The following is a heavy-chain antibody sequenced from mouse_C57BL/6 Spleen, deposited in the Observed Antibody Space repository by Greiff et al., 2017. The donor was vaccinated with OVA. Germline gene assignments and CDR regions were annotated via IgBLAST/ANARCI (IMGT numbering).Heavy chain of an antibody. D-gene: IGHD3-2*02. Sequence: QVQLQQSGPELVKPGASVKISCKASGYAFSSSWMNWVKQRPGKGLEWIGRIYPGDGATNYNGKFKGKATLTADKSSSTAYMQLSSLTSEDSAVYFCARQLRLPSFDYWGQGTTLTVSS. J-gene: IGHJ2*01. CDR1: GYAFSSSW. V-gene: IGHV1-82*01. CDR2: IYPGDGAT. CDR3: ARQLRLPSFDY.